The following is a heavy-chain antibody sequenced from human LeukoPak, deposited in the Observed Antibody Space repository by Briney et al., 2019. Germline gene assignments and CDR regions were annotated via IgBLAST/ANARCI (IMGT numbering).Heavy chain of an antibody. V-gene: IGHV3-23*01. Sequence: GSLRLSCAASGFTFSGFSMSWVRQPPGKGLDWVSSIDKSGDGAFYADSVKGRFTISRDNSKNTLYLQMNSLRREDTAVYYCARRGGTSGWGAFDIWGQGTMVTVSS. CDR3: ARRGGTSGWGAFDI. CDR2: IDKSGDGA. D-gene: IGHD2-2*01. CDR1: GFTFSGFS. J-gene: IGHJ3*02.